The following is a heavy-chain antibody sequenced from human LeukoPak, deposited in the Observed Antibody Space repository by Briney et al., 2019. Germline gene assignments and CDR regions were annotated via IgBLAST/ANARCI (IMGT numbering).Heavy chain of an antibody. D-gene: IGHD5-24*01. Sequence: GGSLRLSRAAPGFTFSTYAMSWVRQAPGKGLKWVSTISGSGAYTFYADSVKGRFTISRDNSKNTLYLQMNSLSAEDTAVYYCARTFVSGDGYKVGYFDYWGQGTLVTVSS. CDR3: ARTFVSGDGYKVGYFDY. J-gene: IGHJ4*02. CDR1: GFTFSTYA. CDR2: ISGSGAYT. V-gene: IGHV3-23*01.